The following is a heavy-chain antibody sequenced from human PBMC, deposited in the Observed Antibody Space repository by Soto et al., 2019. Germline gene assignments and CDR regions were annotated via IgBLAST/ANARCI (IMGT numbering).Heavy chain of an antibody. CDR2: IYYSGST. J-gene: IGHJ4*02. V-gene: IGHV4-31*03. Sequence: SETLSLTCTVSAGSISSGGYYWSWIRQHPGKGMEWIVYIYYSGSTYYNPSLKSRVTISVDTSKNQFSLKLSSVTAAYTFVYYCARESTVTLPDYWGQRTRVTVSS. CDR1: AGSISSGGYY. CDR3: ARESTVTLPDY. D-gene: IGHD4-17*01.